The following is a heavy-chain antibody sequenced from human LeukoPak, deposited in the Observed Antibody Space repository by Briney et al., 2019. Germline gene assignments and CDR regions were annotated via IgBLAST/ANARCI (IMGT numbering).Heavy chain of an antibody. V-gene: IGHV4-59*01. Sequence: SETLSLTCTVSGGSISSYYWSWIRQPPGKGLEWIGYIYCSGSTNYNPSLKSRVTISVDTSKNQFSLKLSSVTAADTAVYYCARVIAVAGIGWFDPWGQGTLVTVSS. CDR3: ARVIAVAGIGWFDP. D-gene: IGHD6-19*01. CDR1: GGSISSYY. J-gene: IGHJ5*02. CDR2: IYCSGST.